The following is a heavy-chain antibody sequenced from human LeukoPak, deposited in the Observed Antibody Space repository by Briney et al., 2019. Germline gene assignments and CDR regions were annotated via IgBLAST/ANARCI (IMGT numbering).Heavy chain of an antibody. Sequence: ASVTVSFKASGYTFTSYYMHWVRQAPGQGVEWMGIINPSGGSTGYAQKFQGRVTMTRDTSTSTVYMELSSLRSEDTAVYYCARDLFAVSRITMIVGNPGYWGQGTLVTVSS. V-gene: IGHV1-46*01. J-gene: IGHJ4*02. CDR2: INPSGGST. CDR3: ARDLFAVSRITMIVGNPGY. CDR1: GYTFTSYY. D-gene: IGHD3-22*01.